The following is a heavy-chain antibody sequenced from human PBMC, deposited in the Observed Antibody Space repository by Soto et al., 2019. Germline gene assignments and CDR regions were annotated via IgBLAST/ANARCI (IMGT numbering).Heavy chain of an antibody. Sequence: ASVKVSCKASGYTFTSYVISWVRQAPGQGLEWMGWISAYNGNTNYAQKLQGRVTMTTDTSTSTAYMELRSLRSDDTAVYYCARGGRVTPYYYYYGMDVWGQGTTVTVSS. D-gene: IGHD3-16*01. V-gene: IGHV1-18*04. J-gene: IGHJ6*02. CDR2: ISAYNGNT. CDR1: GYTFTSYV. CDR3: ARGGRVTPYYYYYGMDV.